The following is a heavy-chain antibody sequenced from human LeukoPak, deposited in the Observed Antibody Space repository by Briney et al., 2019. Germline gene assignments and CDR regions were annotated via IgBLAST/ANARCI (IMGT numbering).Heavy chain of an antibody. CDR1: GYTFTCYY. V-gene: IGHV1-2*02. CDR2: INPNSGGT. Sequence: GASVKVSCKASGYTFTCYYMHWVRQAPGQGLEWMGWINPNSGGTNYAQKFQGRVTMTRDTSISTAYMELSRLRSDDTAVYYCARGERSSSWYFFWFDPWGQGTLVTVSS. D-gene: IGHD6-13*01. J-gene: IGHJ5*02. CDR3: ARGERSSSWYFFWFDP.